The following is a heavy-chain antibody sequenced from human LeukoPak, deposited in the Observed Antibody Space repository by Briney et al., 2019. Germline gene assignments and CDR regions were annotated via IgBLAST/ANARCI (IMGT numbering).Heavy chain of an antibody. D-gene: IGHD1-26*01. J-gene: IGHJ4*02. CDR2: IIPILGIA. CDR3: ARGSSRVGGYFDY. CDR1: GGTFSSYA. V-gene: IGHV1-69*04. Sequence: SVKVSCKASGGTFSSYAISWVRQAPGQGLEWMGRIIPILGIANYAQKFQGRVTITADKSTSTAYMELSSLRSDDTAVYYCARGSSRVGGYFDYWGQGTLVTVSS.